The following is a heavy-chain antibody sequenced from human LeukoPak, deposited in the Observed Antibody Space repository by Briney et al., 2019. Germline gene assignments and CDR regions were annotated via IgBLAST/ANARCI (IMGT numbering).Heavy chain of an antibody. CDR1: GYSISSGYY. J-gene: IGHJ5*02. Sequence: SETLSLTCTVSGYSISSGYYWGWIRPPPGKGLEWIGSIYHSGSTYYNPSLKSRVTISVDTSKNQFSLKLSSVTAADTAVYYCARDRGGAHSSWFDPWGQGTLVTVSS. D-gene: IGHD3-16*01. CDR2: IYHSGST. CDR3: ARDRGGAHSSWFDP. V-gene: IGHV4-38-2*02.